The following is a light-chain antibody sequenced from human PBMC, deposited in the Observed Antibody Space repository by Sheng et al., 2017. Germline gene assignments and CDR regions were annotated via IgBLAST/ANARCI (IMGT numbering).Light chain of an antibody. CDR2: GAS. CDR3: QHYGRSTWT. CDR1: QSISSAH. Sequence: EVVLTQSPGTLSLSPGERATLSCRASQSISSAHLAWYQQKPGQAPRILIYGASSRATGIPDRFSGSGSGTDFSLSISRLEPEDVAVYYCQHYGRSTWTFGQGTKVEI. V-gene: IGKV3-20*01. J-gene: IGKJ1*01.